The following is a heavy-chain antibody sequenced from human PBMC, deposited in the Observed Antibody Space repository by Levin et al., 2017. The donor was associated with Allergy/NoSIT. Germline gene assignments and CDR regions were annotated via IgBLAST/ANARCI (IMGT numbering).Heavy chain of an antibody. CDR1: GFTFSSYG. J-gene: IGHJ4*02. CDR3: ARDVGYNYVDY. CDR2: IWYDGSNK. Sequence: GGSLRLSCAASGFTFSSYGMHWVRQAPGKGLEWVAVIWYDGSNKYYADSVKGRFTISRDNSKNTLYLQTNSLRAEDTAVYYCARDVGYNYVDYWGQGTLVTVSS. D-gene: IGHD5-24*01. V-gene: IGHV3-33*01.